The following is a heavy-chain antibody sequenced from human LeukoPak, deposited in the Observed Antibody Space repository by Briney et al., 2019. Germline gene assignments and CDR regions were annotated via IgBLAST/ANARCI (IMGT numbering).Heavy chain of an antibody. CDR1: GITFSSYG. V-gene: IGHV3-23*01. D-gene: IGHD2-15*01. CDR2: ISSTGGTT. J-gene: IGHJ6*03. Sequence: GGSLRLSCAASGITFSSYGMSWVRQAPGKGLEWVSSISSTGGTTYYADSVKGRFTISRDNSKNTLYLQMNSLRAEDTAIYYWAKNGDRGAYCTGGTCYPYFYYYMDVWGKGTTVTI. CDR3: AKNGDRGAYCTGGTCYPYFYYYMDV.